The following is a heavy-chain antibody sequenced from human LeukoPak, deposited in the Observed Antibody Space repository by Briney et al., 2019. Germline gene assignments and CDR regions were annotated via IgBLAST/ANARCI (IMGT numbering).Heavy chain of an antibody. V-gene: IGHV3-15*01. Sequence: GGSLRLSCAASGFTFSNAWMSWVRQAPGKGLEWVGRIKSKTDGGTTDYAAPVKGRFTISRDDSKNTLYLQMNSLETEDTAVYYCTTDSWTAGDCSSTSCYTDFWGQGTLVTVSS. CDR3: TTDSWTAGDCSSTSCYTDF. D-gene: IGHD2-2*02. J-gene: IGHJ4*02. CDR1: GFTFSNAW. CDR2: IKSKTDGGTT.